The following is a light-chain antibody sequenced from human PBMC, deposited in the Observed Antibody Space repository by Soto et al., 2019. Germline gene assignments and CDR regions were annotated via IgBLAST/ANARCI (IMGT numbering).Light chain of an antibody. CDR2: KAS. CDR1: QSISSW. J-gene: IGKJ1*01. V-gene: IGKV1-5*03. CDR3: QHYNIYLEA. Sequence: DIQMTQYTSTLSASVGDRVTITCRASQSISSWLAWYQQKPGKAPKLLIYKASTLKSGVPSRFSGSGSGTEFTLTISSLQPDDFATYYCQHYNIYLEAFGQGSNVDI.